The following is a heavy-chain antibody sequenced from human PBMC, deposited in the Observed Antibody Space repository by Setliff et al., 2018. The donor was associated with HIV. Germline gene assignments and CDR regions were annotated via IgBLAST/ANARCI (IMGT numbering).Heavy chain of an antibody. CDR2: IKQDGSEK. V-gene: IGHV3-7*01. Sequence: PGGSLRLSCAASGFTFSSYWMSWVRQAPGKGLEWVANIKQDGSEKYYVDSVKGRFTISRDNAKNSLYLQMNSLRAEDTAVCYCARDPAVVIPGYFDLWGRGTLVTVSS. D-gene: IGHD2-15*01. CDR3: ARDPAVVIPGYFDL. J-gene: IGHJ2*01. CDR1: GFTFSSYW.